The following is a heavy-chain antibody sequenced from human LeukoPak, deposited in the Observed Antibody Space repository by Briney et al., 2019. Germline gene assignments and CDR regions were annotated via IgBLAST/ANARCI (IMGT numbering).Heavy chain of an antibody. CDR3: ATSPRWETIPVY. J-gene: IGHJ4*02. Sequence: ASVKVSCKVSGYTLTELSMHWVRQAPGKVLEWMGGFDPEDGETIYAQKFQGRVTMTEDTSTDTAYMELSSLRSEDTAVYYCATSPRWETIPVYWGQGTLVTVSS. CDR1: GYTLTELS. V-gene: IGHV1-24*01. D-gene: IGHD1-26*01. CDR2: FDPEDGET.